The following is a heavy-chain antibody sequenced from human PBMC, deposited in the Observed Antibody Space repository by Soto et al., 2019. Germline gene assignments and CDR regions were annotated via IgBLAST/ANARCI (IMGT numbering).Heavy chain of an antibody. J-gene: IGHJ4*02. CDR1: VGSFSVDY. CDR2: VSYSGIT. D-gene: IGHD1-7*01. CDR3: ARPGNYTNSPRLFPTRLWFEY. V-gene: IGHV4-34*01. Sequence: PSETLSLTCAVYVGSFSVDYWSWIRQPPGKGLDSIGEVSYSGITNYNPSLKSRVTISIDTSKNQFFLRLNSVTAADTAVYYCARPGNYTNSPRLFPTRLWFEYWGQGTMVTVSS.